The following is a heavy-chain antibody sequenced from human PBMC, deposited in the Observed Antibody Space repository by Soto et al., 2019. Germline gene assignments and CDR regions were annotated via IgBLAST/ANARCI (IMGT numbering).Heavy chain of an antibody. J-gene: IGHJ4*02. Sequence: SETLSLTCAVSGDSISSNNWWGWVRQPQGEGLEWIGEIYHSGYTNYNPYFKSRVTISVDKTKNQFSLDLNSVTAADTAVYYCARGVAKKRDIWGQGTLVTVSS. CDR3: ARGVAKKRDI. CDR1: GDSISSNNW. CDR2: IYHSGYT. V-gene: IGHV4-4*02.